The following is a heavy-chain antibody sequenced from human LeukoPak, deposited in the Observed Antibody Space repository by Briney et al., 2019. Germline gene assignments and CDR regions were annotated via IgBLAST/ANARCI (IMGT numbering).Heavy chain of an antibody. Sequence: SETLSLTCTVSSGSIRSSSYYWGWIRQPPGKGLEWIGSINYSGSTYYNPSLKSRVAIAVDTSKNQFSLNLSSVTATDTAVYYYARHWAAGEFDYWGQGTLVTVSS. J-gene: IGHJ4*02. V-gene: IGHV4-39*01. D-gene: IGHD6-13*01. CDR3: ARHWAAGEFDY. CDR2: INYSGST. CDR1: SGSIRSSSYY.